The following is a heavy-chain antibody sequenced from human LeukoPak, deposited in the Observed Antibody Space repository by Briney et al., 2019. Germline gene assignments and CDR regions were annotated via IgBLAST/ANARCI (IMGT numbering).Heavy chain of an antibody. CDR2: INPNSGGT. V-gene: IGHV1-2*02. CDR3: ASRKQQLVRSGHSFDY. CDR1: GYTFTGYY. J-gene: IGHJ4*02. D-gene: IGHD6-13*01. Sequence: ASVKVSCKASGYTFTGYYMNWVRQAPGQGLEWMGWINPNSGGTNYAQKFQGRVTMTGDTSISTAYMELSSLRSDDTAVYYCASRKQQLVRSGHSFDYWGQGTLVTV.